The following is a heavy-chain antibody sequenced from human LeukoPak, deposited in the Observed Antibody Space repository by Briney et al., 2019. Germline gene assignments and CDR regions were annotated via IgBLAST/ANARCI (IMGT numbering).Heavy chain of an antibody. Sequence: GASVKVSCKVSGYTLTELSMHWVRQAPGQGLEWMGWINPNSGGTNYAQKFQGRVTMTRDTSISTAYMELSRLRSDDTAVYYCARGSRITIFGVVIRGHWFDPWGQGTLVTVSS. CDR2: INPNSGGT. CDR1: GYTLTELS. V-gene: IGHV1-2*02. D-gene: IGHD3-3*01. CDR3: ARGSRITIFGVVIRGHWFDP. J-gene: IGHJ5*02.